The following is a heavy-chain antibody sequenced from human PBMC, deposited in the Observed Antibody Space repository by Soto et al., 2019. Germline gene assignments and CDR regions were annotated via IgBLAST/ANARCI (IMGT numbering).Heavy chain of an antibody. CDR3: ARQSFGYYYDSSGSTPLDY. Sequence: PSETLSLTCTVSGGSISSSSYYWGWIRQPPGKGLEWIGSIYYSGSTYYNPSLKSRVTISVDTSKNQFSLKLSSVTAADTAVYYCARQSFGYYYDSSGSTPLDYWGQGTLVTVSS. J-gene: IGHJ4*02. D-gene: IGHD3-22*01. CDR1: GGSISSSSYY. V-gene: IGHV4-39*01. CDR2: IYYSGST.